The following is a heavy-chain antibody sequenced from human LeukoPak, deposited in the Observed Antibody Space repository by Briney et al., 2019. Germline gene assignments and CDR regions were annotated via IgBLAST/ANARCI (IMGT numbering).Heavy chain of an antibody. D-gene: IGHD1-14*01. Sequence: SGPTLVNPTQTLTLTCTFSGFSLSSGGVGVGWIRQPPGKALEWLAHIYSNDEKRYSPSLKSRLTITKDTSKNQVVLTMTNMDPVDTATYSCVHRLGTKGAFDVWGQGTIVTVSS. CDR2: IYSNDEK. CDR3: VHRLGTKGAFDV. V-gene: IGHV2-5*01. J-gene: IGHJ3*01. CDR1: GFSLSSGGVG.